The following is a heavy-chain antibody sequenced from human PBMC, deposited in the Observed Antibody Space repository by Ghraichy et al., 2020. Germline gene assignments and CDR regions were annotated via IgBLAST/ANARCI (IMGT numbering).Heavy chain of an antibody. Sequence: GESLNISCAASGFTFSNAWLSWVRQAPGKGLEWVALIKSKTNGGTTDYAAPVKGRFTISRDDSKNTLYLQMNSLKTEDTGVYFCTTLGSYDSGSYFYYYYYMDVWGKGTTVTVSS. J-gene: IGHJ6*03. CDR1: GFTFSNAW. D-gene: IGHD3-10*01. CDR3: TTLGSYDSGSYFYYYYYMDV. CDR2: IKSKTNGGTT. V-gene: IGHV3-15*01.